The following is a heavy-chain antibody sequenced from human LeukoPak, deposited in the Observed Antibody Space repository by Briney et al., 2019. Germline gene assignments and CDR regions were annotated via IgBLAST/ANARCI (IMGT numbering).Heavy chain of an antibody. D-gene: IGHD3-3*01. Sequence: GGSLRLSCAASGFTFSSYAIHWVRQAPGKGLEWVALISYDGSTKYSTDSVKGRFTISRDNSKNTLYLQMNSLKPEDTAVYYCAGHFGAWHYFDYWGQGTLVTVSS. CDR2: ISYDGSTK. CDR3: AGHFGAWHYFDY. V-gene: IGHV3-30*04. J-gene: IGHJ4*02. CDR1: GFTFSSYA.